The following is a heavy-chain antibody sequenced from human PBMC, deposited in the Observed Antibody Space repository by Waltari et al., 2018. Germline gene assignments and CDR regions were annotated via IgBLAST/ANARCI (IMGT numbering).Heavy chain of an antibody. CDR2: IYYSGST. V-gene: IGHV4-39*01. CDR3: ARQYSGYDSNFY. D-gene: IGHD5-12*01. J-gene: IGHJ4*02. Sequence: QLQLQESGPGLVKPSETLSLTCTVSGGSSSSSSYYWGWIRQPPGKGLGWIGSIYYSGSTYYNPSLKSRVTISVDTSKNQFSLKLSSVTAADTAVYYCARQYSGYDSNFYWGQGTLVTVSS. CDR1: GGSSSSSSYY.